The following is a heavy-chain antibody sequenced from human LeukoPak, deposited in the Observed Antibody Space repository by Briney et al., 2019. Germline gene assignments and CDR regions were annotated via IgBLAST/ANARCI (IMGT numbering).Heavy chain of an antibody. CDR1: GFTFSSYS. V-gene: IGHV3-21*04. Sequence: GGSLRLSCAASGFTFSSYSMNWVRQAPGKGLEWVSSISSSSSYIYYADSVKGRFTISRDNAKNSLYLQMNSLRSEDTAVYYCAREEGSGWYLPLEYFQHWGQGTLVTVSS. CDR2: ISSSSSYI. CDR3: AREEGSGWYLPLEYFQH. D-gene: IGHD6-19*01. J-gene: IGHJ1*01.